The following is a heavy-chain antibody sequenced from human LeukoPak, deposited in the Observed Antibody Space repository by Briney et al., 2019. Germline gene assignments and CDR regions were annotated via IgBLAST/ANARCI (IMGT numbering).Heavy chain of an antibody. CDR3: VRGWFDF. J-gene: IGHJ5*01. Sequence: GGSLKLSCAASGFTFSSYTMNWVRLAPGQGLEWVSSISSGSGYIQYADSVKGRFTISRDNAENSVFLQMGSLRVDDTALYYCVRGWFDFWGQGTPVTVPS. CDR2: ISSGSGYI. V-gene: IGHV3-21*01. CDR1: GFTFSSYT.